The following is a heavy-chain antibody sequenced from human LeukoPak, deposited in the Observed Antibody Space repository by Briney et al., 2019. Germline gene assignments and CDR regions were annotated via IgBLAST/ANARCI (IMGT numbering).Heavy chain of an antibody. Sequence: PGGSLRLSCAASGFTFSSYSMNWVRQAPGKGLEWVSSISSSSSYIYYADSVKGRFTISRDNAKNSLYLQMNSLRAEDTAVYYCARDKEGPLRYFDWLKRDYYMDVWGKGTTVTVSS. CDR3: ARDKEGPLRYFDWLKRDYYMDV. J-gene: IGHJ6*03. CDR2: ISSSSSYI. V-gene: IGHV3-21*01. CDR1: GFTFSSYS. D-gene: IGHD3-9*01.